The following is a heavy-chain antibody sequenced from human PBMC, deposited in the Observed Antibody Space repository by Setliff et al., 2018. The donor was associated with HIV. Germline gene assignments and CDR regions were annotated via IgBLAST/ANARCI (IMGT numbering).Heavy chain of an antibody. J-gene: IGHJ5*02. V-gene: IGHV1-24*01. Sequence: ASVKVSCKISGYTLTEVSMHWVRQAPGKGLEWMGYFDPQDGKTIYAQKFQGRVTMTEDTSTYTAYMELSRLRSDDTAVYYCAREAQYSSSWSGRRVTWFDAWGQGTPVTVSS. CDR2: FDPQDGKT. CDR1: GYTLTEVS. CDR3: AREAQYSSSWSGRRVTWFDA. D-gene: IGHD6-13*01.